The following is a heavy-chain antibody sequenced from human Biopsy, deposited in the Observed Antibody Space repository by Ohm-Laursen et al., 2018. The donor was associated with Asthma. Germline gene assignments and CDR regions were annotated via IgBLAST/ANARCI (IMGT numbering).Heavy chain of an antibody. Sequence: GSLRLSCAASGFTFDDYGMSWVRQAPGKGLDWVSGINWNGGSTGYADSVKGRFTISRDNAKNSLYPQMNSLRAEDTALYHCGRDMGGFGSGWFPVEFWGQGTLVTVSS. CDR1: GFTFDDYG. CDR2: INWNGGST. V-gene: IGHV3-20*01. J-gene: IGHJ4*02. CDR3: GRDMGGFGSGWFPVEF. D-gene: IGHD6-19*01.